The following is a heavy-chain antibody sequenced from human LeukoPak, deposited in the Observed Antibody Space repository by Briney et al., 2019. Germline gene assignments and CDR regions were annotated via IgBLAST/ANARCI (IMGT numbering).Heavy chain of an antibody. V-gene: IGHV3-64*01. CDR1: GFTFSSYA. CDR3: ARVGAGDLGDAFDI. Sequence: GGSLRLSCAASGFTFSSYAMHWVRQAPGKGLEYVSAISSNGGSTYYANSVKGRFTISRDNSKNTLYLQMGSLRAEDMAVYHCARVGAGDLGDAFDIWGQGTMVTVSS. CDR2: ISSNGGST. D-gene: IGHD3-16*01. J-gene: IGHJ3*02.